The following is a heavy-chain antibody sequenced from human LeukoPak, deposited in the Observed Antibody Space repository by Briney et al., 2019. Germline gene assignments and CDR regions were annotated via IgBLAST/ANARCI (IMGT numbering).Heavy chain of an antibody. CDR3: ARGYCSSTSCYPILYYFDY. V-gene: IGHV1-69*06. CDR1: GGTFSSYA. Sequence: SVKVSCKASGGTFSSYAISWVRQAPGQGLEWMGGIIPIFGTANYAQKFQGRVTITADKSTSTAYMELSSLRSEDTAVYYCARGYCSSTSCYPILYYFDYWGQGTLVTVSS. CDR2: IIPIFGTA. D-gene: IGHD2-2*01. J-gene: IGHJ4*02.